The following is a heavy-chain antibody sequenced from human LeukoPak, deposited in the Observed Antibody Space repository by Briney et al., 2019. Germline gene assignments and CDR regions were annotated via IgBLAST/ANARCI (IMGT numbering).Heavy chain of an antibody. CDR3: ARGGRSTSCCDDAFDI. J-gene: IGHJ3*02. CDR2: INPKSGGT. D-gene: IGHD2-2*01. V-gene: IGHV1-2*02. CDR1: GYTCTGYY. Sequence: ASVKVSCKASGYTCTGYYVHWVRQAPGQGLEWMGLINPKSGGTNYAENFQGRVTMTRDTSISTAYMELSSLKSDDTAVYYCARGGRSTSCCDDAFDIWGQGTMVTVSS.